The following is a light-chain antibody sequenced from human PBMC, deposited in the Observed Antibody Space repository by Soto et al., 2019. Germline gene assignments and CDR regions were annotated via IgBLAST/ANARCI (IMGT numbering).Light chain of an antibody. CDR3: SSYAGSNNYV. Sequence: QPPSASGSPGQSVTISCTGTSSDVGGYNYVSWYQQHPGKAPKLMIYEVSKRPSGVPDRFSGSKSGNTASLTVSGLQAEDEADYYCSSYAGSNNYVFGTGTKVTVL. J-gene: IGLJ1*01. CDR2: EVS. CDR1: SSDVGGYNY. V-gene: IGLV2-8*01.